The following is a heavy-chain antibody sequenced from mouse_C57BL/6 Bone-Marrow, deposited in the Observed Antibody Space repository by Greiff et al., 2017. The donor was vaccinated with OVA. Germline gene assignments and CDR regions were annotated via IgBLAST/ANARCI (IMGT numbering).Heavy chain of an antibody. V-gene: IGHV1-54*01. J-gene: IGHJ2*01. Sequence: VQLQQSGAELVRPGTSVKVSCKASGYAFTNYLIEWVKQRPGQGLEWIGEINPGSGGTNYNEKFKGKATLTADKSSSTAYMQLSSLTSEDSAVYFCARSSLLRSFDYWGQGTTLTVSS. D-gene: IGHD1-2*01. CDR1: GYAFTNYL. CDR2: INPGSGGT. CDR3: ARSSLLRSFDY.